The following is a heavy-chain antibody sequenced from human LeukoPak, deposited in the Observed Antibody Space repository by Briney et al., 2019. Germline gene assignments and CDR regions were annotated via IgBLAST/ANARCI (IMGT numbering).Heavy chain of an antibody. J-gene: IGHJ6*04. V-gene: IGHV3-48*03. CDR2: ISSSGSTI. CDR1: GFTFSNYE. Sequence: GGSLRLSCAASGFTFSNYEMEWVRPAPGKGVEWVSYISSSGSTIYYADSVKGRFTISRDNAKNSLYLQMNSLRAEDTAVYYCAELGITMIGGVWGKGTTVTISS. D-gene: IGHD3-10*02. CDR3: AELGITMIGGV.